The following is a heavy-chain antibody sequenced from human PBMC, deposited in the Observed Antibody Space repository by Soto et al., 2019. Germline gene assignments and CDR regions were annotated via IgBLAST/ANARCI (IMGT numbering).Heavy chain of an antibody. Sequence: EVQLVESGGGLVQPGGSLRLSCAASGFTVSSNYMSWVRQAPGKGLEWVSVIYSGGSAYYADSVKGRFTISRDNSKNTLYLQMNSLRAEDTAVYYCARHGYSSGGGYFDYWGQGTLVTVYS. CDR3: ARHGYSSGGGYFDY. CDR2: IYSGGSA. J-gene: IGHJ4*02. CDR1: GFTVSSNY. V-gene: IGHV3-66*04. D-gene: IGHD5-18*01.